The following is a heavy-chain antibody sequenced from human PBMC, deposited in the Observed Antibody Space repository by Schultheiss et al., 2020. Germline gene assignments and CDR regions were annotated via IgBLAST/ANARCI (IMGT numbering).Heavy chain of an antibody. V-gene: IGHV1-18*01. CDR2: ISAYNGNT. Sequence: ASVKVSCKASGYTFTSYGISWVRQAPGQGLEWMGWISAYNGNTNYAQKLQGRVTMTTDTSTSTAYMELRSLRVDDTAVYYCAKFQFDLLLLPFDYWGQGTLVNVSS. CDR3: AKFQFDLLLLPFDY. CDR1: GYTFTSYG. J-gene: IGHJ4*02. D-gene: IGHD2-21*02.